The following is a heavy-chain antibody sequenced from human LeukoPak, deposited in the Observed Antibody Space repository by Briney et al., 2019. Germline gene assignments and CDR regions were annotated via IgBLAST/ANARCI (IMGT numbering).Heavy chain of an antibody. Sequence: VASVKVSCKASGYTFTSYGISWVRQAPGQGLEWMGWISAYNGNTNYAQKLQGRVTMTTDTSTSTAYMELRSLRSEDTAVYYCARVRRPDFWSGYQPDYWGQGTLVTVSS. J-gene: IGHJ4*02. D-gene: IGHD3-3*01. V-gene: IGHV1-18*01. CDR1: GYTFTSYG. CDR2: ISAYNGNT. CDR3: ARVRRPDFWSGYQPDY.